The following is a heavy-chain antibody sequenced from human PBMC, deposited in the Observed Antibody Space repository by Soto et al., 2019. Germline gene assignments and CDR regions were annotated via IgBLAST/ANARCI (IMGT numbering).Heavy chain of an antibody. D-gene: IGHD1-26*01. Sequence: PSETLSLTCAVYGGSFSGYYWSWIRQPPGKGLEWIGEINHSGSTNYNPSLKSRVTISVDTSKNQFSLKLSSVTAADTAVYYCARAGVRIVGATIYYYYGMDVWGQGTTVTVSS. CDR2: INHSGST. V-gene: IGHV4-34*01. CDR3: ARAGVRIVGATIYYYYGMDV. J-gene: IGHJ6*02. CDR1: GGSFSGYY.